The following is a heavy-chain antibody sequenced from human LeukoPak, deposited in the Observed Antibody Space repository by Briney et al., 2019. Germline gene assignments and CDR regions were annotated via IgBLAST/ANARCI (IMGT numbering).Heavy chain of an antibody. J-gene: IGHJ5*02. CDR3: ARLKRISIFGVIITPFDP. CDR2: IYYSGTT. D-gene: IGHD3-3*01. V-gene: IGHV4-39*02. CDR1: GDSMSSSDSY. Sequence: PSETLSLTCAVSGDSMSSSDSYWAWVRQPPGKGLEWIGSIYYSGTTYYKASLKGRLTISVDTSQNHFSLKLTSVTAADTAVYFCARLKRISIFGVIITPFDPWGQGTLVGVSS.